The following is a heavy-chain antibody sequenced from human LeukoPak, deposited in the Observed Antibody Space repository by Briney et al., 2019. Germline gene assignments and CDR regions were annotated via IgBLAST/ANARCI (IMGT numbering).Heavy chain of an antibody. D-gene: IGHD6-13*01. CDR3: ARDQTAAAGYSYYYYMAV. J-gene: IGHJ6*03. Sequence: GGSLTLSCAPSGFTFSCHSMNEVGQAPGKGREEVSSISKSKSYIYYADSVTSRFTISRDNAKNSLYLQIYSLRAEDTAVYYLARDQTAAAGYSYYYYMAVWGKGTTVTVSS. V-gene: IGHV3-21*01. CDR1: GFTFSCHS. CDR2: ISKSKSYI.